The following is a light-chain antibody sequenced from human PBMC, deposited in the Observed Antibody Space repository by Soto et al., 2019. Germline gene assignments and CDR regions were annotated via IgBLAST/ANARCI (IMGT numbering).Light chain of an antibody. CDR3: ASYTTSSTYV. V-gene: IGLV2-14*01. CDR2: DVS. CDR1: SSDVGGYSY. Sequence: QSLLTQPASLSGAPGQSIASSCTGTSSDVGGYSYVSWYQQQPGKAPKLVISDVSNRPSGVSDRFSGSKSGNTASLTISGLQTEDEADYYCASYTTSSTYVFGTGTKVTVL. J-gene: IGLJ1*01.